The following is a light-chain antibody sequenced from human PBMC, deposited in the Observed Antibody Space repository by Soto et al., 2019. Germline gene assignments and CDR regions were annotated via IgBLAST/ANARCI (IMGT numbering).Light chain of an antibody. CDR2: DGS. CDR1: QSISSW. J-gene: IGKJ1*01. CDR3: QQYKTHRA. V-gene: IGKV1-5*01. Sequence: DIPMTQSPSTLSASVGDRVTITCRASQSISSWLAWYQQKPGKAPKLLIYDGSSLERGVPSKFSGSGSGTEFTLTISSLQPDDSATYYCQQYKTHRAFGQGTKVEIK.